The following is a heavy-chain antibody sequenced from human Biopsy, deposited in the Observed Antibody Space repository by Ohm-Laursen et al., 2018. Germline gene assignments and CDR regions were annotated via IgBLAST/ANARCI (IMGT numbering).Heavy chain of an antibody. CDR1: GFTFNNYG. D-gene: IGHD3-22*01. J-gene: IGHJ3*02. V-gene: IGHV3-33*08. CDR2: IWYDGSIE. CDR3: ARDRLLYQYDSSGSDI. Sequence: SLRLSCAASGFTFNNYGMQRVRQAPGKGLEWVAVIWYDGSIEYYVDSVKGRFTISRDNYKNILYLQMNSLRVEDTAVYYCARDRLLYQYDSSGSDIWGQGTVVTVSS.